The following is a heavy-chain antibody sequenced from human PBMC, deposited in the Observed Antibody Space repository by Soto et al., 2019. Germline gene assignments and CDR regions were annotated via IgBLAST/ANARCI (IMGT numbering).Heavy chain of an antibody. CDR1: GFTFTDHY. CDR3: ARPGPFYTDFVDY. J-gene: IGHJ4*02. V-gene: IGHV3-11*01. Sequence: PGGSLRLSCTASGFTFTDHYMSWIRQAPGKGLEWVAYISDSGITTYYADSVKGRSTISRDNAKSSLFLQMNSLRAEDTAVYYCARPGPFYTDFVDYWGQGTLVTVSS. CDR2: ISDSGITT. D-gene: IGHD2-21*02.